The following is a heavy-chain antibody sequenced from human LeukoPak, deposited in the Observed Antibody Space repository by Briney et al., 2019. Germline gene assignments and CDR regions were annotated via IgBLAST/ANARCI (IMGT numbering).Heavy chain of an antibody. CDR3: ARGESSGWWVYYFDY. D-gene: IGHD6-19*01. V-gene: IGHV3-23*01. Sequence: GGSLRLSCVASGFSLSNYAMTWVRQAPGEGLEWVSGISGRGGRTYYAGSGKGRFTLSRDNSKNTLYLQMNSLRGEDTGVYYCARGESSGWWVYYFDYWGQGTLVTVSS. CDR2: ISGRGGRT. J-gene: IGHJ4*02. CDR1: GFSLSNYA.